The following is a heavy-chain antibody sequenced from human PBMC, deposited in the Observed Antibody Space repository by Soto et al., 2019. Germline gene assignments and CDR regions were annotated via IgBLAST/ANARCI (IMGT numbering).Heavy chain of an antibody. CDR2: INNGGSS. J-gene: IGHJ2*01. CDR1: GGSFSCYY. Sequence: SETLSLTCAVYGGSFSCYYWSWIRQPPGKGLEWIGEINNGGSSNYNPSLKSRGSMSVGTSNNQFSLKLTSVTAADTAVYYCARGRGDGYNQNWYFDLWGRGTLV. CDR3: ARGRGDGYNQNWYFDL. D-gene: IGHD3-10*01. V-gene: IGHV4-34*01.